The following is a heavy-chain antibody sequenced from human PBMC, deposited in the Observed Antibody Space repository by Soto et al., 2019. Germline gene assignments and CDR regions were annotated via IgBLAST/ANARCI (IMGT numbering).Heavy chain of an antibody. CDR2: ISYDGSNK. J-gene: IGHJ6*02. CDR3: ARAYLGRLPRRADYYYALDV. Sequence: GALRLSCAASGFTFSSYGMHWVRQAPGKGLEWVAVISYDGSNKYYADSVKGRFTISRDNSKNTLYLQMNSLRAEDTAVYYCARAYLGRLPRRADYYYALDVWGQGTTVTVSS. CDR1: GFTFSSYG. D-gene: IGHD1-26*01. V-gene: IGHV3-30*03.